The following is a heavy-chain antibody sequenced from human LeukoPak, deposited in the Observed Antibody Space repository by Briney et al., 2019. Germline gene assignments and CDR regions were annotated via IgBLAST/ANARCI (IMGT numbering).Heavy chain of an antibody. CDR1: GFTVSSNY. D-gene: IGHD4-17*01. Sequence: GGSLRLSCAASGFTVSSNYMSWVRQAPGKGLEWVSVIYSGGSTYYADSVKGRFTISRDISKSTLYLQMNSLRAADTAVYYCAGLTTTPPLDYYMDVWGKGTTVTVSS. V-gene: IGHV3-66*02. J-gene: IGHJ6*03. CDR2: IYSGGST. CDR3: AGLTTTPPLDYYMDV.